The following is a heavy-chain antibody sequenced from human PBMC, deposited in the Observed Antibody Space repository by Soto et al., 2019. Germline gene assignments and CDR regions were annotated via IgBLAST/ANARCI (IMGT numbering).Heavy chain of an antibody. D-gene: IGHD4-17*01. CDR3: ARVPWGDTVTTPLAAFDI. J-gene: IGHJ3*02. Sequence: QVQLVQSGAEVKKPGSSVKVSCKASGGTFSSYAISWVRQAPGQGLEWMGGMIPIFGTANYAQKFQGRVTITADESTSTAYMELSSLRSEDTAVYYCARVPWGDTVTTPLAAFDIWGQGTMVTVSS. V-gene: IGHV1-69*01. CDR2: MIPIFGTA. CDR1: GGTFSSYA.